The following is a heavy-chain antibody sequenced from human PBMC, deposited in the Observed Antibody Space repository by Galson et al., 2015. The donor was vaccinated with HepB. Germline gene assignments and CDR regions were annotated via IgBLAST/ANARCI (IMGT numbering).Heavy chain of an antibody. D-gene: IGHD2-15*01. CDR2: IKSKTDGETT. J-gene: IGHJ4*02. CDR1: GFTFTNAW. Sequence: SLRLSCAASGFTFTNAWMSWVRQAPGKGLEWVGRIKSKTDGETTDYAAPVKGRFPISRDDSKDMLYLQMNSLKTEDTAVYYCSTDSPQWWNGGQGTLVTVSS. V-gene: IGHV3-15*01. CDR3: STDSPQWWN.